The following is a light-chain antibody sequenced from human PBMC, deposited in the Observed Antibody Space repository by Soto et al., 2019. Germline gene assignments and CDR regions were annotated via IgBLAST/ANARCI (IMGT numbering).Light chain of an antibody. Sequence: FVLTQSPGTLSLSPGERATFSCRASQSVRGNYIAWYQQKPGQAPRVLIFEASKRATGTPDRFSGGGSGTDFTLTISRLEPEDFAVFYCQQYVNSPFTFGQGTKLEI. CDR1: QSVRGNY. J-gene: IGKJ2*01. CDR3: QQYVNSPFT. V-gene: IGKV3-20*01. CDR2: EAS.